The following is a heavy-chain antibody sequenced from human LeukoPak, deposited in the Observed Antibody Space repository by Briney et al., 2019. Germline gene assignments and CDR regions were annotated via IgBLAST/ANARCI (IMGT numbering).Heavy chain of an antibody. V-gene: IGHV4-4*02. CDR3: ARAGKIKYSSSPFDY. Sequence: PSETLSLTCAVSGGSISSNNWWIWVRQPPGKGLEWIGEIYHSGSTNYNPSLKSRVTISVDKSKSQFSLKLNSVTAADTAVYYCARAGKIKYSSSPFDYWGQGTLVTVSS. CDR1: GGSISSNNW. CDR2: IYHSGST. D-gene: IGHD6-6*01. J-gene: IGHJ4*02.